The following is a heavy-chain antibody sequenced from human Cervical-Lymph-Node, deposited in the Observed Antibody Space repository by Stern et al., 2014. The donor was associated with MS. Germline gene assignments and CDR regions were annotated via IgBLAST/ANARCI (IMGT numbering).Heavy chain of an antibody. J-gene: IGHJ3*02. D-gene: IGHD4-17*01. CDR2: NYWDDEK. CDR1: GFALRNSGVS. Sequence: QVTLRESGPTLVKATQPLTLTCTFSGFALRNSGVSVAWIRQPPGKALEWLAVNYWDDEKRCSPSLKSRLSITKDASESQVVLTMTNMDPVDTATYYCTHSLHGDYYDAFDTWGQGTMVTVSS. V-gene: IGHV2-5*02. CDR3: THSLHGDYYDAFDT.